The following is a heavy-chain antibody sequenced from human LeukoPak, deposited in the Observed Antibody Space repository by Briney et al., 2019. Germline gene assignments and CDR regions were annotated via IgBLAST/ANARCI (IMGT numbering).Heavy chain of an antibody. CDR1: GFTFSSYG. D-gene: IGHD3-10*01. J-gene: IGHJ4*02. Sequence: GRSLRLSCAASGFTFSSYGMHWVRQAPGKGLEWVAVISCDGSNKYYADSVKGRFTISRDNSKSTLYLQMNSLRAEDTAVYYCAKDHHRITMVRGGNNFDYWGQGTLVTVSS. V-gene: IGHV3-30*18. CDR2: ISCDGSNK. CDR3: AKDHHRITMVRGGNNFDY.